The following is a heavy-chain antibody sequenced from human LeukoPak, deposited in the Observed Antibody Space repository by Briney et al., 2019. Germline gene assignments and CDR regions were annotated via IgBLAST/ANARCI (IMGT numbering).Heavy chain of an antibody. CDR2: FRHRGST. D-gene: IGHD4-17*01. CDR1: SYPISRGYF. CDR3: ATDYDRRDAFGI. V-gene: IGHV4-38-2*02. Sequence: SETLSLTCSVSSYPISRGYFWGWIRQPPGKGLEWIGSFRHRGSTYYSPSLKNRATILVDKSTNQFSLRVSSVTAADTAVYYCATDYDRRDAFGIWGQGTMVTVSS. J-gene: IGHJ3*02.